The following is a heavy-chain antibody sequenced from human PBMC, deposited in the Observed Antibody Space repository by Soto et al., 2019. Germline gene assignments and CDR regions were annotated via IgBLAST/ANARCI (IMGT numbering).Heavy chain of an antibody. CDR3: ARATVTTSDDAFDI. Sequence: QVQLVESGGGVVQPGRSLRLSCAASGFTFSSYAMHWVRQAPGKGLEWVAVTSYDGSNNYYADSVKGRFTISRDNSKNTLYLQMNSPRAEDTAVYYCARATVTTSDDAFDIWAKGQWSPSLQ. D-gene: IGHD4-4*01. CDR1: GFTFSSYA. J-gene: IGHJ3*02. V-gene: IGHV3-30-3*01. CDR2: TSYDGSNN.